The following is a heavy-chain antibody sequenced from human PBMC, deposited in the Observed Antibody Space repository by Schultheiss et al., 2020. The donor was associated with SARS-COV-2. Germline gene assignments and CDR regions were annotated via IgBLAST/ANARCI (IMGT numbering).Heavy chain of an antibody. V-gene: IGHV3-NL1*01. CDR1: GFTFSSYG. D-gene: IGHD1-14*01. Sequence: GGSLRLSCAASGFTFSSYGMHWVRQAPGKGLEWVSVIYSGGSTYYADSVKGRFTISRDNDENSLYLQMDSLRAEDTAVYYCARDSGSGHFDPWGQGTLVTVSS. J-gene: IGHJ5*02. CDR2: IYSGGST. CDR3: ARDSGSGHFDP.